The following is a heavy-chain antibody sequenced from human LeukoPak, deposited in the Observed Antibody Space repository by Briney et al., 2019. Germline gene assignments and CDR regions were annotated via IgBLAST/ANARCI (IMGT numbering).Heavy chain of an antibody. J-gene: IGHJ3*02. D-gene: IGHD5-12*01. CDR2: ISGSSSFT. Sequence: GGSLRLSCAASGFTFSDYYMSWIRQTPGKGLEWVSYISGSSSFTNYADSVKGRFTISRDNAKKSLYLQMDSLRAEDTAVYYCARGGSSGNDYSSFDIWGQGTMVTVSS. CDR1: GFTFSDYY. V-gene: IGHV3-11*05. CDR3: ARGGSSGNDYSSFDI.